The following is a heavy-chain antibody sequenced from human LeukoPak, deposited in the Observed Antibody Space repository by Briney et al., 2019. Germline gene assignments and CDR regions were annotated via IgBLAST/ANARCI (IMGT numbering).Heavy chain of an antibody. Sequence: GGSLRLSCTASGFTFGDYAMSWFRQAPGKGLEWVGFIRSKAYGGTTEYAASVKGRFTISRDDSKSIAYLQMNSLKTEDTAVYYCTRVLGPRYNPDYFDYWGQGTLVTVSS. D-gene: IGHD1-14*01. V-gene: IGHV3-49*03. CDR2: IRSKAYGGTT. CDR1: GFTFGDYA. CDR3: TRVLGPRYNPDYFDY. J-gene: IGHJ4*02.